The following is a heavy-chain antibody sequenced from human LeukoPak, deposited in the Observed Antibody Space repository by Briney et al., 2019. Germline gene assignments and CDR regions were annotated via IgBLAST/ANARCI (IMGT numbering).Heavy chain of an antibody. D-gene: IGHD6-19*01. Sequence: ASVKVSCKASGYTFTSYYMHWVRQAPGQGLEWMGIINPSGGNTGYAQKFQGRVTMTRNTSISTAYMELSSLRSEDTAVYYCARGGRWLVRALNYWGQGTLVTVSS. V-gene: IGHV1-46*01. CDR3: ARGGRWLVRALNY. J-gene: IGHJ4*02. CDR1: GYTFTSYY. CDR2: INPSGGNT.